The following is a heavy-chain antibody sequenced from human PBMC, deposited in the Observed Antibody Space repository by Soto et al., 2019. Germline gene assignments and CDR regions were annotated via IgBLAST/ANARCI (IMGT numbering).Heavy chain of an antibody. CDR2: INPDGSRT. Sequence: EVQLVESGGDLVQPGGSLRLSCAASGFTFTSYWMHWVRQSPGKGLVWVSRINPDGSRTSYADSVKGRFTISRDNAKNTLYLQMNSLGADDTAVYYCARVALTTYHFDYWGHGTLVTVSS. CDR1: GFTFTSYW. CDR3: ARVALTTYHFDY. D-gene: IGHD2-21*01. J-gene: IGHJ4*01. V-gene: IGHV3-74*01.